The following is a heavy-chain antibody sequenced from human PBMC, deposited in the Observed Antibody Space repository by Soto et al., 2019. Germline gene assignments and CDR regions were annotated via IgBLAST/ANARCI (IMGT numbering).Heavy chain of an antibody. CDR3: ARDGESRCGPLKYLLAY. Sequence: GGSLRLSCAASGFTFSSYGMHWVRQAPGKGLEWVAVIWYDGSNKYYADSVKGRFTISRDNSKSTLYLQMNSLRAEDTAVYYCARDGESRCGPLKYLLAYSGQRTLVT. CDR1: GFTFSSYG. D-gene: IGHD2-15*01. V-gene: IGHV3-33*01. CDR2: IWYDGSNK. J-gene: IGHJ4*02.